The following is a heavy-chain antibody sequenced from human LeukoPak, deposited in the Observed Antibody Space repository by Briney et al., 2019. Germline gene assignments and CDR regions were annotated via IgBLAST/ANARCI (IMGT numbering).Heavy chain of an antibody. CDR3: ARPTYYYDALFDY. CDR2: INSDGSST. V-gene: IGHV3-74*01. Sequence: GGSRRLSCAASGFTFSRNWMHWVRQAPGKGLVWVSCINSDGSSTSYADSVKGRFTISRDNAKNTLYLQMNSLRAEDTAVYYCARPTYYYDALFDYWGQGTLVTVSS. J-gene: IGHJ4*02. D-gene: IGHD3-22*01. CDR1: GFTFSRNW.